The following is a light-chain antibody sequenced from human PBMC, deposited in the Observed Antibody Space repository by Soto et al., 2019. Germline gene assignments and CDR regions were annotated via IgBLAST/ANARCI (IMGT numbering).Light chain of an antibody. CDR2: EGS. V-gene: IGLV2-23*03. CDR1: SSDVGSYNL. Sequence: QSALTQPASVSGSPGQSITISCTGTSSDVGSYNLVSWYQQHPGKAPKLMIYEGSKRPSGVSNRFSGSKSGNTASLTISGLQAEDEAHYYCCSYAGSSTFAVFGGGTKVTVL. J-gene: IGLJ2*01. CDR3: CSYAGSSTFAV.